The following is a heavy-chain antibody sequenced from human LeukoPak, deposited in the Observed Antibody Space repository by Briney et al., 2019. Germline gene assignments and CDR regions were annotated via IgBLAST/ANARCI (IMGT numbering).Heavy chain of an antibody. J-gene: IGHJ4*02. V-gene: IGHV3-23*01. CDR3: AKDTSGIVGATTLFDY. CDR2: ISGSGGST. Sequence: PGGSLRLSCAASGFTFSIYAMSWVRQAPGKGLEWVSAISGSGGSTYYADSVKGRFTISRDNAKNSLYLQMNSLRAEDTALYYCAKDTSGIVGATTLFDYWGQGTLVTVSS. CDR1: GFTFSIYA. D-gene: IGHD1-26*01.